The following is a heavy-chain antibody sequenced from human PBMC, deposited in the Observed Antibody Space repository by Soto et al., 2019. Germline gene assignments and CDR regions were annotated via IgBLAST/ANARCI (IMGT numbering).Heavy chain of an antibody. CDR1: GFSVSSNY. CDR2: IYIGGGT. Sequence: EVQLVETGGGLIQPGGSLRLSCAASGFSVSSNYMTWVRQSPGKGLEWVSFIYIGGGTFYADSVKGRFTISRDNSENTLYLQMNSLRAEDTAVYYCARGVFRALRVVRPVDSWGQGTLVTVSS. CDR3: ARGVFRALRVVRPVDS. J-gene: IGHJ4*02. V-gene: IGHV3-53*02. D-gene: IGHD3-3*01.